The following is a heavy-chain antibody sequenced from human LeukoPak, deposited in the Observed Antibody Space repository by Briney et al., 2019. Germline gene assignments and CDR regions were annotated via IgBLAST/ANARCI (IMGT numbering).Heavy chain of an antibody. J-gene: IGHJ6*03. Sequence: GASVKVSCKASGYTFTSYGISWVRQAPGQGLEWMGWISAYNGNTNYAQKLQGRVTMTTDTSTSTAYMELRSLRSDDTAVYYCARSGMTTVPSYYYYYMDVWGKGTTVTVSS. CDR2: ISAYNGNT. CDR3: ARSGMTTVPSYYYYYMDV. D-gene: IGHD4-11*01. V-gene: IGHV1-18*01. CDR1: GYTFTSYG.